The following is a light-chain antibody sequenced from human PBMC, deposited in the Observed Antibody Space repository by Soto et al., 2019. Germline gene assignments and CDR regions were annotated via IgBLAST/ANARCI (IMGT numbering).Light chain of an antibody. V-gene: IGLV1-40*01. Sequence: QAVVTQPPSVSEAPGQRVTISCTGSSSNIGAGYEAHWYQQVPGTAPKLLIYENNNRPSGVPDRFSGSKSGTSASLAITGPQAEDEAEYYCQSYDSSLSGYVFGTGTKLTVL. CDR1: SSNIGAGYE. J-gene: IGLJ1*01. CDR2: ENN. CDR3: QSYDSSLSGYV.